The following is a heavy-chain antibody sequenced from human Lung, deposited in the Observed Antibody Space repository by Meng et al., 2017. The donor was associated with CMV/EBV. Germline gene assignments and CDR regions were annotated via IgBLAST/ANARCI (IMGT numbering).Heavy chain of an antibody. CDR3: TRDGHTGRHGWRYDTGWFDP. V-gene: IGHV1-8*01. D-gene: IGHD2-8*02. Sequence: YAHNWVRQASGPGLEWMGWMNPNSGNTGYAQNFQGRLSMTISTSTSTAYMELNSLRSEDTAVYYCTRDGHTGRHGWRYDTGWFDPWGQGTLVTVSS. CDR2: MNPNSGNT. CDR1: YA. J-gene: IGHJ5*02.